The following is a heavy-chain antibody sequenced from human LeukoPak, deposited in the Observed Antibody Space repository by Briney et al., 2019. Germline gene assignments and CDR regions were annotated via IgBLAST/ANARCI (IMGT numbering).Heavy chain of an antibody. CDR1: GGSISSYY. V-gene: IGHV4-59*01. CDR2: IYYSGST. J-gene: IGHJ4*02. D-gene: IGHD5-24*01. Sequence: SETLSLTCSVSGGSISSYYWSWIRQPPGKGLEWIGYIYYSGSTNYNPSLKSRVTISVDTSKNQFSLKLTPVTAADTAVYYCARGVMATIVQFDYWGQGTLVTVSS. CDR3: ARGVMATIVQFDY.